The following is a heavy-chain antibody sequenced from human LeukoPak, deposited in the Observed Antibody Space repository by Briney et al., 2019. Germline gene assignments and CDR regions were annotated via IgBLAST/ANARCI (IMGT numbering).Heavy chain of an antibody. Sequence: PSETLSLTCAVYGGSFSGYYWSWIRQPPGKGLEWIGEINHSGSTNYNPSLKSRVTISVDMSKNQFSLKLSSVTAADTAVYYCARGRNHYYDSSGYYGGPIDYWGQGTLVTVSS. J-gene: IGHJ4*02. D-gene: IGHD3-22*01. CDR3: ARGRNHYYDSSGYYGGPIDY. CDR2: INHSGST. V-gene: IGHV4-34*01. CDR1: GGSFSGYY.